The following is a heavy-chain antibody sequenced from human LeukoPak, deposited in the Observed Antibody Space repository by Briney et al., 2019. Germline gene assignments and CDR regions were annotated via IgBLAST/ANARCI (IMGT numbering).Heavy chain of an antibody. CDR2: VDHFGST. V-gene: IGHV4-34*01. Sequence: PSETLSLTCAVYGGSFSGYYWSWIRRPPGKGLEWLGEVDHFGSTNYNPSLKSRVTISEDTSKNQFSLRLSSVTAADTAVYYCARGEGSGSYMSYFDYWGQGGLVTVSS. CDR3: ARGEGSGSYMSYFDY. CDR1: GGSFSGYY. D-gene: IGHD3-10*01. J-gene: IGHJ4*02.